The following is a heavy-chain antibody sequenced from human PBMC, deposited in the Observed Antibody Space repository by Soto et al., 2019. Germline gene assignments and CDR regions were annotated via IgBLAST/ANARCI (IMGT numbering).Heavy chain of an antibody. CDR1: GGSISSGGYY. J-gene: IGHJ6*03. V-gene: IGHV4-31*03. D-gene: IGHD6-13*01. CDR3: ASGAAAGNYYMDV. Sequence: SETLSLTCTVSGGSISSGGYYWSWIRQHPGKGLEWIGYIYYSGSTYYNPSLKSRVTISVDTSKNQFSLKLSSVTAADTAVYYCASGAAAGNYYMDVWGKGTTVTVSS. CDR2: IYYSGST.